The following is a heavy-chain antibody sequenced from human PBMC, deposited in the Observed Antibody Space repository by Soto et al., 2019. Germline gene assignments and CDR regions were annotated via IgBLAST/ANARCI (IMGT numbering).Heavy chain of an antibody. CDR2: IGSDGTAT. J-gene: IGHJ4*02. CDR3: AKDLSWGQCDY. Sequence: EVQLVESGGGLVQPGGSLRLSCAASGFTFSSYWMHWVRQDPLKGLVWVSSIGSDGTATQYGDSVKGRFTVSRDNAKNTVYLQMNSLRAEDTAVYYCAKDLSWGQCDYWGQGTLVTVSS. V-gene: IGHV3-74*03. CDR1: GFTFSSYW. D-gene: IGHD3-16*01.